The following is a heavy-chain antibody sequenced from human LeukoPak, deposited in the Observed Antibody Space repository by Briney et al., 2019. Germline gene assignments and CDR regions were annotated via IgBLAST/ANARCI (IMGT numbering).Heavy chain of an antibody. CDR1: GGSINSGGHY. CDR2: IYYSGST. D-gene: IGHD3-3*01. J-gene: IGHJ4*02. V-gene: IGHV4-31*03. Sequence: SQTLSLTCTVSGGSINSGGHYWSWIRQHPGKGLEWIGYIYYSGSTYYNPSLKSRVTISVDTSKNQFSLKLSSVTAADTAVYYCARDRSGFPYFFDYWGQGTLVTVSS. CDR3: ARDRSGFPYFFDY.